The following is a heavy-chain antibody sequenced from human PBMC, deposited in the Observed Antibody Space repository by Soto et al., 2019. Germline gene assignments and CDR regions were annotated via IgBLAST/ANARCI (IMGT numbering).Heavy chain of an antibody. CDR2: INPYNGNT. V-gene: IGHV1-18*01. Sequence: ASVKVSCKASGYTFTSYGISWVRQAPGQGLEWMAWINPYNGNTKYAEKFLGRVAVTTDTSTATAYMEVRSLTSDDTAVFYCARVGVGLAAPRVWPYWGQGTPVTVSS. D-gene: IGHD6-13*01. CDR1: GYTFTSYG. J-gene: IGHJ4*02. CDR3: ARVGVGLAAPRVWPY.